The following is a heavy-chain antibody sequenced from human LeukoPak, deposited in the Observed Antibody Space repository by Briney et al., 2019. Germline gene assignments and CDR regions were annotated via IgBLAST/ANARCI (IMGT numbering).Heavy chain of an antibody. CDR2: ISYDGSNK. Sequence: GGSLRLSCAASGFTFSSYAMHWVRQAPGKGLEWVAVISYDGSNKYYADSVKGRFTISRDNSKNTLYLQMNSLRAEDTAVDYCARGPSGYHNPGGQGTLVTVSS. CDR3: ARGPSGYHNP. D-gene: IGHD5-12*01. CDR1: GFTFSSYA. J-gene: IGHJ4*02. V-gene: IGHV3-30*14.